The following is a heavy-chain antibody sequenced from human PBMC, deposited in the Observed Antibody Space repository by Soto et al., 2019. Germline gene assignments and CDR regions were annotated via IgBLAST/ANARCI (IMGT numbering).Heavy chain of an antibody. J-gene: IGHJ3*02. V-gene: IGHV3-73*02. D-gene: IGHD3-22*01. CDR3: TRLPRYYYDSSGIGDDAFDI. Sequence: EVQLVESGGGLVQPGGSLKLSCAASGFTFSGSAMHWVRQASGKGLEWVGRIRSKANSYATAYAASVKGRFTISRDDSKNTAYLQMNSLKTEDTAVYYCTRLPRYYYDSSGIGDDAFDIWGQGTMVTVAS. CDR2: IRSKANSYAT. CDR1: GFTFSGSA.